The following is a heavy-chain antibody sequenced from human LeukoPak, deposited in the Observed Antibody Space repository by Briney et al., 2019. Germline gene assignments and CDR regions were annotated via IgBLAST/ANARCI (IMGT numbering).Heavy chain of an antibody. CDR1: GGSFSGYY. CDR2: INYSGST. J-gene: IGHJ6*03. D-gene: IGHD3-22*01. Sequence: SETLSLTCAVYGGSFSGYYWSWIRQPPGKGLEWIGEINYSGSTNYNPSLKSRVTISVDTSKNQFSLKLSSVTAADTAVYYCARGRITMIVVVTLYYYYYYMDVWGKGNTVTVSS. V-gene: IGHV4-34*01. CDR3: ARGRITMIVVVTLYYYYYYMDV.